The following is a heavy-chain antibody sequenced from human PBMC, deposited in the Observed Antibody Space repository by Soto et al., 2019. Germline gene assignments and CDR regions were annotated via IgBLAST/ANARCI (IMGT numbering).Heavy chain of an antibody. CDR3: TKSGYDLIYYFGMDV. Sequence: EVQLIESGGGWVQHGTSLRVSCAASGFTFHEYAMHWVRQAPGKGLEWVSGISSDGDTIAYADSVQGRFTVFRDNAKNSLYLQMNSLRAEDTALYYCTKSGYDLIYYFGMDVWAQGTTVTVSS. J-gene: IGHJ6*02. D-gene: IGHD5-12*01. CDR2: ISSDGDTI. V-gene: IGHV3-9*01. CDR1: GFTFHEYA.